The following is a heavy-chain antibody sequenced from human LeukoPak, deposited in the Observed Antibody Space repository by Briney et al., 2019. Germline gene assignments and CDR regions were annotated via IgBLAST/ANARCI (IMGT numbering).Heavy chain of an antibody. Sequence: GGSLRLSCAASGFTFSSYAMHWVRQAPGKGLEWVAVISYDGSNKYYADSVKGRFTISRDNSKNTLYLQMNSLRAEDTAVYYCAKRAVSGTREHHFNYWGQGTLVTVSS. CDR3: AKRAVSGTREHHFNY. CDR1: GFTFSSYA. V-gene: IGHV3-30-3*02. J-gene: IGHJ4*02. D-gene: IGHD1-26*01. CDR2: ISYDGSNK.